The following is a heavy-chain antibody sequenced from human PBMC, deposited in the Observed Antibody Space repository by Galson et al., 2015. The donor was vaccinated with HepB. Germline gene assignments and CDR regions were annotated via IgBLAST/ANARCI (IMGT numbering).Heavy chain of an antibody. CDR1: GYSFASHW. D-gene: IGHD5-18*01. J-gene: IGHJ4*01. V-gene: IGHV5-51*01. CDR2: VYPGDSDT. Sequence: QSGAEVKKPGESLKISCQGSGYSFASHWIGWVRQRPGKGLEWMGIVYPGDSDTVYSPSFQGQVTFSADKSTSTAYLQWGSLKASDTAMYYCARMLAGYSYGYDGFDFWGQGTLVAVSS. CDR3: ARMLAGYSYGYDGFDF.